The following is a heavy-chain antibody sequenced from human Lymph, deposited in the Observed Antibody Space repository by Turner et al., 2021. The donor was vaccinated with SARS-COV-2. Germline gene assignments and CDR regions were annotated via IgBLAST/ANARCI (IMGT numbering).Heavy chain of an antibody. CDR1: GGTFSTYV. CDR2: IIPILGIA. J-gene: IGHJ3*02. Sequence: QFQLVHSGAEVKKPGSSLKVSCKASGGTFSTYVISWVRQAPGQGLEWMGGIIPILGIANDAQKFQGRVTITADKSTSTAYMELSSLRSEDTDVYHCARGHSGNYDAFDIWGQGTMVTVSS. V-gene: IGHV1-69*10. D-gene: IGHD1-26*01. CDR3: ARGHSGNYDAFDI.